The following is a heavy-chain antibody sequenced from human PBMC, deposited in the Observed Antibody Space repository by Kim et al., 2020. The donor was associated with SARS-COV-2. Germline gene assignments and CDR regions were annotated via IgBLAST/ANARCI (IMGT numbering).Heavy chain of an antibody. D-gene: IGHD3-10*01. J-gene: IGHJ6*02. CDR3: ARVTFGEARDPTYYGMDV. V-gene: IGHV3-53*01. Sequence: VKGRFTSARDNAKNTLYLQMNSLRAEDTALYYCARVTFGEARDPTYYGMDVWGQGTTVTVSS.